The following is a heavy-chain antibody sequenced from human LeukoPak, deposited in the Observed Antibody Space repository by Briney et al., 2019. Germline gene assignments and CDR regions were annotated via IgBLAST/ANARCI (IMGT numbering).Heavy chain of an antibody. V-gene: IGHV3-7*05. J-gene: IGHJ4*02. CDR3: ARAIWGGQEYYFDF. D-gene: IGHD3-16*01. CDR2: IKQDGSEE. Sequence: GGSLRLSCAASGVTFSTYWMSWVRQAPGKGLVWVAKIKQDGSEEYFVDSVKSRFTISKDNAKNSLYLQMNSLRAEDTAVYYCARAIWGGQEYYFDFWGQGTLVTVSS. CDR1: GVTFSTYW.